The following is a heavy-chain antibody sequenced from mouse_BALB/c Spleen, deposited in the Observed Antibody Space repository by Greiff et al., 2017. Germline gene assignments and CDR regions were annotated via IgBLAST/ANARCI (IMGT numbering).Heavy chain of an antibody. V-gene: IGHV1-63*02. J-gene: IGHJ3*01. D-gene: IGHD2-4*01. CDR1: GYTFTNYW. Sequence: QVQLKQSGAELVRPGTSVKISCKASGYTFTNYWLGWVKQRPGHGLEWIGDIYPGGGYTNYNEKFKGKATLTADTSSSTAYMQLSSLTSEDSAVYFCARNYDVFAYWGQGTLVTVSA. CDR3: ARNYDVFAY. CDR2: IYPGGGYT.